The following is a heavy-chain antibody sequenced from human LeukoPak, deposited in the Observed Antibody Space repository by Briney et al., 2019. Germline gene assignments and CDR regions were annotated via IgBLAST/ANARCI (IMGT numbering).Heavy chain of an antibody. D-gene: IGHD3-10*01. J-gene: IGHJ4*02. CDR3: AGGISMIRGVTHRFDY. V-gene: IGHV1-18*01. Sequence: ASVKVSCKASGYTFTSYGISWVRQAPGQGLEWMGWISAYNGNTNYAQKLQGGVTMTTDTSTSTAYMELRSLRSEDTAVYYCAGGISMIRGVTHRFDYWGQGTLVTVSS. CDR1: GYTFTSYG. CDR2: ISAYNGNT.